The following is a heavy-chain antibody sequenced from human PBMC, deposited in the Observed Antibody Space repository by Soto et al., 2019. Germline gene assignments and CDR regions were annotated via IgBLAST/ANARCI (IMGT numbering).Heavy chain of an antibody. V-gene: IGHV1-18*01. CDR3: TRDRLTLTTSLIFDF. D-gene: IGHD3-9*01. J-gene: IGHJ4*02. CDR1: GYTFTNYG. Sequence: QVQLVQSGAEVKKPGASVKVSCKASGYTFTNYGIAWVRQARGQGLEWMGWISPYSGKTDYRQNLQGRVTMTADTSTTTAYMELRSLRSDDTAVYYCTRDRLTLTTSLIFDFWGQGTLVTVSS. CDR2: ISPYSGKT.